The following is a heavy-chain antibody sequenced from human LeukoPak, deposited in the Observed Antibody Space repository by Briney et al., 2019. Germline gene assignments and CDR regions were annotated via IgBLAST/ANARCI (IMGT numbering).Heavy chain of an antibody. D-gene: IGHD6-6*01. V-gene: IGHV3-30*02. CDR1: GFTFSSYW. Sequence: PGGSLRLSCAASGFTFSSYWMSWVRQAPGKGLEWVAFIRYDGSNKYYADSVKGRFTISRDNSKNTLYLQMNSLRAEDTAVYYCAKDPREKTRVGSSSSPDYWAREPWSPSPQ. J-gene: IGHJ4*02. CDR2: IRYDGSNK. CDR3: AKDPREKTRVGSSSSPDY.